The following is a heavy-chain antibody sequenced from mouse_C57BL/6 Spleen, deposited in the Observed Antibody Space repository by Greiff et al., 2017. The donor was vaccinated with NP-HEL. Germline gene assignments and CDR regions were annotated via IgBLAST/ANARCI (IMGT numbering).Heavy chain of an antibody. CDR2: ILPGSGYT. CDR1: GYTFTGYW. D-gene: IGHD1-1*01. CDR3: AREGTTTVPWYFDV. V-gene: IGHV1-9*01. J-gene: IGHJ1*03. Sequence: QVQLQQSGAELMKPGASVKLSCKATGYTFTGYWIEWVKQRPGHGLEWIGEILPGSGYTNYNEKFKGKATLTADKSSSTAYMQFSSLTSEDSAIYYCAREGTTTVPWYFDVWGTGTTVTVSS.